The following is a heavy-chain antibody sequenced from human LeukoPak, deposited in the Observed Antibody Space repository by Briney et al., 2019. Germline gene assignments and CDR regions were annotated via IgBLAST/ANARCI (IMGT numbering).Heavy chain of an antibody. D-gene: IGHD3-9*01. V-gene: IGHV1-69*04. CDR1: GGTFSSYA. J-gene: IGHJ6*02. CDR2: IIPILGIA. Sequence: ASVKVSCKASGGTFSSYAISWVRQAPGQGLEWMGRIIPILGIANYAQKFQGRVTITADKSTSTAYMELSSLRSEDTAVYYCARGPLPRYDISLMDVWGQGTTVTVSS. CDR3: ARGPLPRYDISLMDV.